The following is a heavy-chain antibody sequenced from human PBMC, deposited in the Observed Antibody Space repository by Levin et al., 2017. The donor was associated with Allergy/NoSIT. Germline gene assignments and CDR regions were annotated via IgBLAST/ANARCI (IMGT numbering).Heavy chain of an antibody. V-gene: IGHV3-7*01. CDR3: ARAASTVTRYYLYYFAMDV. Sequence: GGSLRLSCAASGFTFSNYWMSWVRQAPGKGLEWVANIKEDGSEKYYVDSVKGRFTVSRDNAKNSLYLQMNSLRAEDTAVYYCARAASTVTRYYLYYFAMDVWGHGTTVTVSS. J-gene: IGHJ6*02. D-gene: IGHD4-11*01. CDR1: GFTFSNYW. CDR2: IKEDGSEK.